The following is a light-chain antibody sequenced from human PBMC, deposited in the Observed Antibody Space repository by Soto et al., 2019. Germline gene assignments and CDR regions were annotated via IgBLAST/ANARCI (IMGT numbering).Light chain of an antibody. Sequence: EIVMTQSPGTLSLSPGERATLSCRASQSVSSNVAWYKQIPGQTPRILIYGASTRATGIKVRFSGSGSGTEFTITIRSMQSEDLAVYYCNKYDDGQYTFGKGNKVDMK. J-gene: IGKJ2*01. CDR3: NKYDDGQYT. CDR2: GAS. CDR1: QSVSSN. V-gene: IGKV3-15*01.